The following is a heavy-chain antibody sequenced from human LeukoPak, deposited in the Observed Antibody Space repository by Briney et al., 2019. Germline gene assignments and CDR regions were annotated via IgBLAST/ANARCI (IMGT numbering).Heavy chain of an antibody. V-gene: IGHV4-39*01. J-gene: IGHJ5*02. Sequence: SETLSLTCIVSGGSISSSSHYWAWIRQPPGKGREWIGSIYYSGVTYYKPSLKSRLTLSANTSKNQFSMRLNSVTAADTAVYYCARLERSGWDNWFDPWGQGTLVTVSS. D-gene: IGHD6-19*01. CDR1: GGSISSSSHY. CDR2: IYYSGVT. CDR3: ARLERSGWDNWFDP.